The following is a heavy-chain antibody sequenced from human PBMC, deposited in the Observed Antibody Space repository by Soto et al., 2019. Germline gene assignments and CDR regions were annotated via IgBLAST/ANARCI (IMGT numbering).Heavy chain of an antibody. V-gene: IGHV2-70*13. CDR2: IDWDDDK. CDR1: GFSLNSNGMC. CDR3: ARTSALPLGYPHSMDV. Sequence: GSGPTLVNPTQTLTLTCTFSGFSLNSNGMCVNWIRQPPGKALEWLALIDWDDDKYYSTSLKTRLTISRDTSKNQVVLTMTNMDPVDTATYYCARTSALPLGYPHSMDVWGQGTTVTVSS. D-gene: IGHD7-27*01. J-gene: IGHJ6*02.